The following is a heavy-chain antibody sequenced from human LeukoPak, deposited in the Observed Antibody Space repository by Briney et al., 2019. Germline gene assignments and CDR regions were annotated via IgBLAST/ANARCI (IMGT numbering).Heavy chain of an antibody. Sequence: GGSLRLSCAASGFTFSSYAVHWVRQAPGKGLEWVTVISYDGSDKYYADSVKGRFTISRDNSKNTLCLQMNSLRTEDTAVYYCARGDKQLVFKRRKGGFDPWGQGTLVTVSS. V-gene: IGHV3-30*04. D-gene: IGHD6-13*01. CDR3: ARGDKQLVFKRRKGGFDP. CDR2: ISYDGSDK. CDR1: GFTFSSYA. J-gene: IGHJ5*02.